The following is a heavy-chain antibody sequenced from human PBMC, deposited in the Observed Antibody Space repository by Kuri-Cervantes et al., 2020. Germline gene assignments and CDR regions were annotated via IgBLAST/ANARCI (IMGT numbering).Heavy chain of an antibody. CDR1: GSTFSSYW. CDR3: ARDLRKLRYLDY. V-gene: IGHV3-74*01. D-gene: IGHD5-12*01. Sequence: GESPQISCAASGSTFSSYWMHWVRQAPGKGLAWFSRINSDGSSTSYADSVKGRFTISRDNSKNTLYLLMNSLRADDTAVYYCARDLRKLRYLDYWGQGTLVTVSS. CDR2: INSDGSST. J-gene: IGHJ4*02.